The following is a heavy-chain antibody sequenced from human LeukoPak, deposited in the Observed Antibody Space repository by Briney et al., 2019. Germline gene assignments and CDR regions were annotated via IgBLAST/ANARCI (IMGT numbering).Heavy chain of an antibody. J-gene: IGHJ5*02. Sequence: ASVKVSCKASGYTFTSYGISWVRQAPGQGLEWMGWINPNSGGTNYAQKFQGRVTMTRDTSISTAYMELSRLRSDDTAVYYCARLYDNSGRTVMEIAWFDPWGQGTLVTVSS. CDR3: ARLYDNSGRTVMEIAWFDP. D-gene: IGHD3-22*01. CDR2: INPNSGGT. CDR1: GYTFTSYG. V-gene: IGHV1-2*02.